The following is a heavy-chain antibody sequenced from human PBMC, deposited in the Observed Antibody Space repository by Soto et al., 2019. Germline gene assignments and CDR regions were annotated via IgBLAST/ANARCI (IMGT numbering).Heavy chain of an antibody. CDR1: GGTFSSYT. CDR3: ATWVDYRHYARFDF. CDR2: VDPNGGGT. V-gene: IGHV1-2*04. Sequence: ASVKVSCKASGGTFSSYTISWVRQAPGQGLEWMGWVDPNGGGTNSAQKFQGSVTMTRDTSITTAYLELSRLTPNDTATYFCATWVDYRHYARFDFWG. J-gene: IGHJ4*01. D-gene: IGHD4-17*01.